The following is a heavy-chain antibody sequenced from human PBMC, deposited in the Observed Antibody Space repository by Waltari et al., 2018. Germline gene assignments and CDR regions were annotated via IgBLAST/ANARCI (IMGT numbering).Heavy chain of an antibody. V-gene: IGHV3-23*01. CDR1: GFTFFRYV. J-gene: IGHJ4*02. D-gene: IGHD2-8*01. Sequence: EVLLLESGGDLVQPGGSLRLSCAASGFTFFRYVMSWVRQAPGEGFEWVASLTGSGGTTYYADSVKGRFTISRDNSKNSLFLEMKSLRVEDTAVYFCAEDRGNGVSMFEFWGQGTLVTASS. CDR3: AEDRGNGVSMFEF. CDR2: LTGSGGTT.